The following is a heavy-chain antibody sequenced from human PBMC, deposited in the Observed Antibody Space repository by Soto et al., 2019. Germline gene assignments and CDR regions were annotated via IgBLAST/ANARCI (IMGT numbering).Heavy chain of an antibody. J-gene: IGHJ4*02. CDR1: GFTFSDYW. D-gene: IGHD2-15*01. CDR2: IKQDGSQK. CDR3: ARVPYYCSGGNCYGY. V-gene: IGHV3-7*05. Sequence: GGSLRLSCAASGFTFSDYWLSWVRQAPGKGLEWVANIKQDGSQKYYVDSVKGRFTISRDNAKNSLYLQMNSLRAEDTAVYYCARVPYYCSGGNCYGYWGQGTLVTV.